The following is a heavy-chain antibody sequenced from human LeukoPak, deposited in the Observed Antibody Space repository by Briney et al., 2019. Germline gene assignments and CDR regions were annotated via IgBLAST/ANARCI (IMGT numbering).Heavy chain of an antibody. CDR1: GITISGYW. V-gene: IGHV3-74*01. Sequence: GGSLRPSCAASGITISGYWMHWVRQVPGKGLVWVSRIRSDGSITSYADSVKGRFTISRDNVKNTIFLQMNSLRVEDTAVYYCARSDWFDPWGQGTLVTVSS. CDR2: IRSDGSIT. J-gene: IGHJ5*02. CDR3: ARSDWFDP.